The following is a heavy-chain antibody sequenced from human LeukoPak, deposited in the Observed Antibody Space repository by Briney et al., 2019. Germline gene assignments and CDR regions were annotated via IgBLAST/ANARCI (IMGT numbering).Heavy chain of an antibody. V-gene: IGHV3-23*05. J-gene: IGHJ4*02. CDR3: ARAQYSSGD. Sequence: GGSLRLSCEASGFTFSAYAMTWVRQAPGQGLEWVSSIGSDNKPHYSESVKGRFTISRDNSKNTLYLQMNSLRAEDTAVYYCARAQYSSGDWGPGTLVTVSS. CDR1: GFTFSAYA. CDR2: IGSDNKP. D-gene: IGHD6-19*01.